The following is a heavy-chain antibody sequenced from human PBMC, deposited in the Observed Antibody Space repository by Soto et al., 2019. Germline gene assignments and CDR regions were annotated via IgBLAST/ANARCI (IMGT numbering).Heavy chain of an antibody. CDR1: GYTFTCYY. CDR3: AREKTRDIVVVVAAPAGDAFDI. J-gene: IGHJ3*02. D-gene: IGHD2-15*01. Sequence: XSVKVSCKASGYTFTCYYMHWVRQAPGQGLEWVGWINPNSGGTNYAQKFQGRVTMTRDTSISTAYMELSRLRSDDTAVYYCAREKTRDIVVVVAAPAGDAFDIWGQGTMVTVSS. V-gene: IGHV1-2*02. CDR2: INPNSGGT.